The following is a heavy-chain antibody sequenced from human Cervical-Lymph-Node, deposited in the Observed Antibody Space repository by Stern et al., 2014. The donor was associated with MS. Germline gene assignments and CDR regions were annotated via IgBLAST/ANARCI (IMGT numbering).Heavy chain of an antibody. Sequence: QVQLVQSGPEVKKPGASVKVSCKASGNIFSNFGITWVRQAPGQGLEWLGWISASKKKRNNLQKLQGRVTLTTDTPTSTAFMELRGLKSDDTAVYYCARDVVPAANHKYGLDVWGQGTTVTVSS. CDR1: GNIFSNFG. V-gene: IGHV1-18*01. D-gene: IGHD2-2*01. CDR2: ISASKKKR. CDR3: ARDVVPAANHKYGLDV. J-gene: IGHJ6*02.